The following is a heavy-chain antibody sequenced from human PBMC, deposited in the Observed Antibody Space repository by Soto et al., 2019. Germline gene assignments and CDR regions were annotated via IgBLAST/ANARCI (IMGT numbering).Heavy chain of an antibody. J-gene: IGHJ4*02. CDR3: ARRNYGEEGYFFDF. CDR1: GGPITGYY. D-gene: IGHD4-17*01. V-gene: IGHV4-59*08. Sequence: SETLSLTCTVSGGPITGYYWSWIRQPPGKGLEWIGYIYDSGTTTYNAALKSRVTISADTSKNQFSLNLRSVTAADTAVYYCARRNYGEEGYFFDFWGQGLLVTVSS. CDR2: IYDSGTT.